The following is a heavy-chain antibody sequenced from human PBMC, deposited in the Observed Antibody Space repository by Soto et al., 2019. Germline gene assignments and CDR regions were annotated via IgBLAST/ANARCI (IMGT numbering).Heavy chain of an antibody. D-gene: IGHD1-20*01. CDR3: ARPTYNSGSPFDY. CDR1: GGSISRYN. J-gene: IGHJ4*02. V-gene: IGHV4-59*01. CDR2: IYYSGST. Sequence: QVQLQESGPGLVKPSETLSLTCTVSGGSISRYNWSWIRQPPGKGLEWIGYIYYSGSTNYNPSLKSRVTISVDTSKNQFSLKLSSVTAADTAVYYCARPTYNSGSPFDYWGQGTLVTVSS.